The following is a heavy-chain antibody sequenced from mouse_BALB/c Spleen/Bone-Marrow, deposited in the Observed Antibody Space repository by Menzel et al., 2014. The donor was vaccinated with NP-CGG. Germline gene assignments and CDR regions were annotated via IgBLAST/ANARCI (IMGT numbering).Heavy chain of an antibody. D-gene: IGHD4-1*01. CDR3: ARELGAWFAY. Sequence: VKLVESGPGLVAPSQSLSITCTVSGFSLTSYGVHWVRQPPGKGLEWLGIIWAGGNTNYNSALMSRLSISKDNSKSKIFLKMNSLQTDDTAMYSCARELGAWFAYWGQGTLVTVSA. CDR1: GFSLTSYG. CDR2: IWAGGNT. J-gene: IGHJ3*01. V-gene: IGHV2-9*02.